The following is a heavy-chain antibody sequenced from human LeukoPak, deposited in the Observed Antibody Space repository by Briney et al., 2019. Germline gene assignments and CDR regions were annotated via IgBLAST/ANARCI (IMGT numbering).Heavy chain of an antibody. J-gene: IGHJ4*02. V-gene: IGHV5-51*01. CDR3: ARRNYYDSSAYYLDY. CDR1: GYSFTNYW. Sequence: GESLKISCKGSGYSFTNYWIGWVRQMPGKGLEWMGIIYPGDSDTTYSPSFQGQVTISADKSTNTAYLQWSSLKASDTAMYYCARRNYYDSSAYYLDYWGQGTLVTVSS. D-gene: IGHD3-22*01. CDR2: IYPGDSDT.